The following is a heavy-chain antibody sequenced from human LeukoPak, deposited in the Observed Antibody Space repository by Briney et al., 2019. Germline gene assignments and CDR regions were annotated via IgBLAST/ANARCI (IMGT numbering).Heavy chain of an antibody. CDR2: IIPIFGTA. Sequence: SVKVSCKASGGTFSSYAISWVRQAPGQGLEWMGGIIPIFGTANYAQKFQGRVTITADESTGTAYMELSGLRSEDTAVYYCARDDTMVRGVHNWGQGTLVTVSS. V-gene: IGHV1-69*13. J-gene: IGHJ4*02. CDR3: ARDDTMVRGVHN. CDR1: GGTFSSYA. D-gene: IGHD3-10*01.